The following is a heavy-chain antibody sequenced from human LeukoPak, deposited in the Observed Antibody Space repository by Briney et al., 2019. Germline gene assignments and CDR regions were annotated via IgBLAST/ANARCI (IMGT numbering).Heavy chain of an antibody. CDR3: ARAPTPIAAADY. J-gene: IGHJ4*02. CDR1: GGTFSSYA. Sequence: SVKVSCKASGGTFSSYAISWVRQAPGQGLEWMGGIIPIFGTANYAQKFQGRVTITADESTSTAYMELSSLRSEDTAVYYCARAPTPIAAADYWGQGTLVTVSS. V-gene: IGHV1-69*13. D-gene: IGHD6-13*01. CDR2: IIPIFGTA.